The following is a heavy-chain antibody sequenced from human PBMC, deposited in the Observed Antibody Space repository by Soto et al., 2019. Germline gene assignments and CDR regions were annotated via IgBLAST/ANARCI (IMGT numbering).Heavy chain of an antibody. Sequence: GGSLRLSCAASGFTFSSYGMHWVRQAPGKGLEWVAVIWYDGSNKYYADSVKGRFTISRDNSKNTLYLQMNSLRAEDTAVYYCARGRTVKDSGGMDVWGQGTTVTVSS. J-gene: IGHJ6*02. D-gene: IGHD4-17*01. CDR3: ARGRTVKDSGGMDV. CDR2: IWYDGSNK. CDR1: GFTFSSYG. V-gene: IGHV3-33*01.